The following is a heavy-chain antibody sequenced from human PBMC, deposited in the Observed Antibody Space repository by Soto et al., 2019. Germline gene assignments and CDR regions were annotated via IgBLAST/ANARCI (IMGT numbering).Heavy chain of an antibody. CDR2: IIPVLGVE. D-gene: IGHD2-15*01. CDR3: ANSPNPGSATPSQYGMDV. J-gene: IGHJ6*02. V-gene: IGHV1-69*02. Sequence: QVQLVQSGAEVKKPGSSVKVSCKASGGSFSSYIVSWVRQAPGQGLEWMGRIIPVLGVEYYAQKFPGRVTITEYNSKSTAYMELTRLRAEDTPVYYCANSPNPGSATPSQYGMDVWALGTTITVS. CDR1: GGSFSSYI.